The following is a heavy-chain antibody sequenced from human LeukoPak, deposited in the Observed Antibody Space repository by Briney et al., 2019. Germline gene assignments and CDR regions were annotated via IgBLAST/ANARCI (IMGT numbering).Heavy chain of an antibody. D-gene: IGHD3-3*01. CDR1: GGTFSSYA. CDR2: IIPIFGTA. V-gene: IGHV1-69*05. CDR3: ARHENYDFWSGYYTRYYYYYMDV. Sequence: ASVKVPCKASGGTFSSYAISWVRQAPGQGLEWMGGIIPIFGTANYAQKFQGRVTITTDESTSTAYMELSSLRSEDTAVYYCARHENYDFWSGYYTRYYYYYMDVWGKGTTVTVSS. J-gene: IGHJ6*03.